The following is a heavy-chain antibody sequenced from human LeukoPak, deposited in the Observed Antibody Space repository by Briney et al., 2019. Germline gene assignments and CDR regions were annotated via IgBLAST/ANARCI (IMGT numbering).Heavy chain of an antibody. Sequence: KPSETLSLTCDVSGVAIRSGHWWSWVRQIPGKGLEWIGEIHQSGSTNYHASLKSRVTIAVDTSKNQFSLKLNSVTAADTAIYYCARGNMWDYRRYYYYMDVWGKGTTVTVSS. J-gene: IGHJ6*03. D-gene: IGHD4-11*01. CDR2: IHQSGST. CDR1: GVAIRSGHW. V-gene: IGHV4-4*02. CDR3: ARGNMWDYRRYYYYMDV.